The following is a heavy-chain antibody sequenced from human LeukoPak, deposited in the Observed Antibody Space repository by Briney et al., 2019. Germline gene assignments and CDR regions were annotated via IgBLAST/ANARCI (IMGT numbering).Heavy chain of an antibody. CDR3: AKEGQGDKIAASDY. D-gene: IGHD6-13*01. CDR2: MTYDGSEK. J-gene: IGHJ4*02. CDR1: GFTFSSYG. V-gene: IGHV3-30*12. Sequence: GGSLRLSCAASGFTFSSYGMHWVRQAPGKGLEWVSLMTYDGSEKYYADSVKGRFTISRDNSKNTLYLQMNSLRAEDTAVYYCAKEGQGDKIAASDYWGQGTLVTVSS.